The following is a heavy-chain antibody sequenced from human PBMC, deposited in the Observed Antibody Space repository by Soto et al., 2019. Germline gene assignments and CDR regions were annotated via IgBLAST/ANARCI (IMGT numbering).Heavy chain of an antibody. J-gene: IGHJ4*02. V-gene: IGHV1-18*04. D-gene: IGHD1-26*01. Sequence: ASVKVSCKASGYPFTTYGINWVRQAPGQGLEWMGWINIYNGDTNYAEKVQGRVTMSTGTSTTTAYMELRSLTSDDTAVYYCARQYSGAYYIYWGQGTLVTVSS. CDR3: ARQYSGAYYIY. CDR2: INIYNGDT. CDR1: GYPFTTYG.